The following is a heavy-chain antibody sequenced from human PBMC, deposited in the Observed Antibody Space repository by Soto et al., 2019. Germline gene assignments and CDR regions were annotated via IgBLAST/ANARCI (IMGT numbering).Heavy chain of an antibody. CDR2: IIPIFGTA. D-gene: IGHD6-13*01. CDR1: GGTFSSYA. V-gene: IGHV1-69*01. Sequence: QVQLVQSGAEVKKPGSSVKVSCKASGGTFSSYAISWVRQAPGQGLEWMGGIIPIFGTANYAQKFQGRVTITADEARSTAYMELSSLRSEDTAVYYCANHLYSPHSGSGNWFDPWGQGTLVTVAS. CDR3: ANHLYSPHSGSGNWFDP. J-gene: IGHJ5*02.